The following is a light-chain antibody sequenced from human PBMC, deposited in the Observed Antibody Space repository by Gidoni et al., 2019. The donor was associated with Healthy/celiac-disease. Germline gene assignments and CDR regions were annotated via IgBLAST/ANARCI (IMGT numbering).Light chain of an antibody. Sequence: SYVLTQPPSVSVAPGQTARVSCGGDNIGGKTVHWYQQRLGQAPVLVVYDDTDRPSGSPERFSGSNSGHTATLTISRVEAGDEADYYCQVLDARSDPPVVFGGGTKLTVL. V-gene: IGLV3-21*02. J-gene: IGLJ3*02. CDR1: NIGGKT. CDR3: QVLDARSDPPVV. CDR2: DDT.